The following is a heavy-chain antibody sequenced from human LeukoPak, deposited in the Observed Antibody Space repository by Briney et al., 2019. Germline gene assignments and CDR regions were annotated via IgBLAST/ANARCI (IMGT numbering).Heavy chain of an antibody. Sequence: ASVKVSCKASGYTFTTFYMHWVRQAPGQGLEWMGIINPSSGSTSYAQKFQGRVTMTRDTSTSTVYMELGSLRSEDTAVYYCARVPWANYYDIYFDYWGQGTLVTVSS. J-gene: IGHJ4*02. CDR2: INPSSGST. CDR3: ARVPWANYYDIYFDY. D-gene: IGHD3-22*01. CDR1: GYTFTTFY. V-gene: IGHV1-46*01.